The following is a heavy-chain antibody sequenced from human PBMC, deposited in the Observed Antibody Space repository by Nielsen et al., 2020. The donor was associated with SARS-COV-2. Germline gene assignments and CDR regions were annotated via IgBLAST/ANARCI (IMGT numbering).Heavy chain of an antibody. Sequence: SETLSLTCTVSGGSISSSSYYWGWIRQPPGKGLEWIGSIYYSGSTYYNPSLKSRVTISVDTSKNQFSLKLSSVTAADTAVYYCARDYYDSSGFSLDYWGQGTLVTVSS. CDR3: ARDYYDSSGFSLDY. CDR1: GGSISSSSYY. CDR2: IYYSGST. D-gene: IGHD3-22*01. V-gene: IGHV4-39*02. J-gene: IGHJ4*02.